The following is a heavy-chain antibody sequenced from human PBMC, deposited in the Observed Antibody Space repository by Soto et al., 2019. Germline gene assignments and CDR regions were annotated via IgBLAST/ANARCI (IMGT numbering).Heavy chain of an antibody. D-gene: IGHD6-19*01. CDR3: AKRIAVSGRSDLGWFDP. V-gene: IGHV1-3*01. CDR2: INAGNGNT. Sequence: ASVKVSCKASGYTFTSYAMHWVRQAPGQRLEWMGWINAGNGNTKYSQKFQGRVTITRDTSASTAYMELSSLRSEDTAVYYCAKRIAVSGRSDLGWFDPWGRGSLVTVSS. J-gene: IGHJ5*02. CDR1: GYTFTSYA.